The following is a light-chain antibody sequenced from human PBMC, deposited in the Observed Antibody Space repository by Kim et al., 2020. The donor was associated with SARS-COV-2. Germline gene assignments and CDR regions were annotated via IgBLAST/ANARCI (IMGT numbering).Light chain of an antibody. CDR2: DVN. Sequence: QSALTQPASVSGSPGQSITITCTGTSNDIGAYNSVSWYQQHPGKAPKLMIYDVNNRPSGVSNRFSGPKSGNTASLTISGLQAEDEVDYFCCSYTSSTTPYVFGTGTKVTVL. J-gene: IGLJ1*01. V-gene: IGLV2-14*03. CDR3: CSYTSSTTPYV. CDR1: SNDIGAYNS.